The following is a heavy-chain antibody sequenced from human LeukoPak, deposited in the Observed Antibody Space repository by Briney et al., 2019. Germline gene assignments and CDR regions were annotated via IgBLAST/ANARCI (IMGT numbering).Heavy chain of an antibody. V-gene: IGHV4-34*01. CDR1: GGSFSGYY. D-gene: IGHD3-3*01. CDR3: ARGSNDFWSGYYLLDY. CDR2: INHSGST. J-gene: IGHJ4*02. Sequence: SETLSLTCAVYGGSFSGYYWSWIRQPPGKGLEWIGEINHSGSTNYNPSLKSRVTISVDTSKNQFSLKLSSVTAADTAVCYCARGSNDFWSGYYLLDYWGQGTLVTVSS.